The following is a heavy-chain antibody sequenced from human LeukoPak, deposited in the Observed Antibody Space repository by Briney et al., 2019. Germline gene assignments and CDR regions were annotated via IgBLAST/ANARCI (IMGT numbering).Heavy chain of an antibody. CDR2: IYHSGST. D-gene: IGHD5-18*01. CDR1: GGSISSGGYS. J-gene: IGHJ4*02. Sequence: SETLSLTCAVSGGSISSGGYSWSWIRQPPGKGLEWIGYIYHSGSTYYNPSLKSRVTISVDRSKNQFSLKLSSVTAADTAVYYCARGQGVRGYSYGYPFYFDYWGQGTLVTVSS. V-gene: IGHV4-30-2*01. CDR3: ARGQGVRGYSYGYPFYFDY.